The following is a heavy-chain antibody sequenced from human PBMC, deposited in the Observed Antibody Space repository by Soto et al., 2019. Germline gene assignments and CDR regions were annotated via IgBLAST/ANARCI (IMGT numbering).Heavy chain of an antibody. J-gene: IGHJ3*02. V-gene: IGHV1-18*01. Sequence: ASVKVSCKASGYIFSNYGMSWVRQAPGQGLEWMGWISTYNANTYYAQNFRGRVTITADESTSTAYMELSGLRSEDTAMYYCARKAESYGFDIWGQGTLVTVSS. CDR2: ISTYNANT. CDR1: GYIFSNYG. D-gene: IGHD3-10*01. CDR3: ARKAESYGFDI.